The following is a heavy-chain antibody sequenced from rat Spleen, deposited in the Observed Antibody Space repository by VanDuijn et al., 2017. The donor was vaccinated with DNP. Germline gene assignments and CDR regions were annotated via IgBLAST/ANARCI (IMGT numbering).Heavy chain of an antibody. J-gene: IGHJ1*01. V-gene: IGHV5S13*01. D-gene: IGHD1-3*01. CDR1: GFTFSNYG. CDR3: SRHGRVTTVATYWYFDF. CDR2: ISTGGGNT. Sequence: EVQLVESGGGLVQPGRSLKLSCAASGFTFSNYGMAWVRQAPTKGLEWVASISTGGGNTYYRDSVKGRFTISRDHAKSTLYLQMDSLRSGDTATYFCSRHGRVTTVATYWYFDFWGPGTMVTVSS.